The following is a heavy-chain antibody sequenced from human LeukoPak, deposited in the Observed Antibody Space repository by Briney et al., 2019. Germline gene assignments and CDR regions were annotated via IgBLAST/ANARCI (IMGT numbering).Heavy chain of an antibody. D-gene: IGHD3-22*01. CDR2: IYYSGST. CDR3: ARVADYDSIADY. V-gene: IGHV4-30-4*01. J-gene: IGHJ4*02. CDR1: GGSISSGDYY. Sequence: PSETLSLTCTVSGGSISSGDYYWSWIRQPPGKGLEWIGYIYYSGSTYYNPSLKSRVTISVDTSKNQFSLKLSSVTAADTAVYYCARVADYDSIADYWGQGTLVTVSS.